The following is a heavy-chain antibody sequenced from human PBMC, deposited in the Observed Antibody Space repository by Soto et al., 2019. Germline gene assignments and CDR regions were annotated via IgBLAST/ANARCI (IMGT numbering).Heavy chain of an antibody. CDR3: AADLSYSSSWYLWFDP. Sequence: SVKVSCKASGGTFSSYTISWVRQAPGQGLEWMGRIIPILGIANYAQKFQGRVTITADKSTSTAYMELSSLRSEDTAVYYCAADLSYSSSWYLWFDPWGQGTLVTVSS. CDR1: GGTFSSYT. D-gene: IGHD6-13*01. V-gene: IGHV1-69*02. J-gene: IGHJ5*02. CDR2: IIPILGIA.